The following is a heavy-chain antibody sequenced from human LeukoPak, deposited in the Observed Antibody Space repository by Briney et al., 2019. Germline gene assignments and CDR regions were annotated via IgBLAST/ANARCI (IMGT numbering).Heavy chain of an antibody. D-gene: IGHD5-18*01. CDR3: VGSDTDYYYMDV. Sequence: PGGSLRLSCAASGFTFSSYEMNWVRQAPGKGLEWVSYISSSGSTIYYADSVKGRFTISRDNAKNSLYLQMNSLRAEDTAVYYCVGSDTDYYYMDVWGKGTTVTVSS. CDR2: ISSSGSTI. J-gene: IGHJ6*03. CDR1: GFTFSSYE. V-gene: IGHV3-48*03.